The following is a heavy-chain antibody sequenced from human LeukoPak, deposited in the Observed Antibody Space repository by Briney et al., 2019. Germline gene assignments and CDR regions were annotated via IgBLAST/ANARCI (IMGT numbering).Heavy chain of an antibody. Sequence: ASVKVSCKASGYTFTSYYMHWVRQAPGQGLEWMGIINPSGGSTSYAQKFQGRVTMTRDTSTSTVHMELSSLRSEDTAVYYCARGGSGGDYYYYGMDVWGQGTTVTVSS. J-gene: IGHJ6*02. V-gene: IGHV1-46*01. CDR2: INPSGGST. D-gene: IGHD3-10*01. CDR3: ARGGSGGDYYYYGMDV. CDR1: GYTFTSYY.